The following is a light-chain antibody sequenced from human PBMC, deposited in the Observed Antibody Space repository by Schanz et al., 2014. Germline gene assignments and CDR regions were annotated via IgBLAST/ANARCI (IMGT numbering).Light chain of an antibody. V-gene: IGKV1-33*01. J-gene: IGKJ4*01. CDR1: QGISKY. CDR3: QQYDNLPLT. Sequence: DIQMPQSPSSLSASVGDGVTITCQASQGISKYLHWYQQKPGKAPKLLIYDASNLETGVPSRFSGSGSGTDFTFTISSLQPEDIATYYCQQYDNLPLTFGGGTKVEIK. CDR2: DAS.